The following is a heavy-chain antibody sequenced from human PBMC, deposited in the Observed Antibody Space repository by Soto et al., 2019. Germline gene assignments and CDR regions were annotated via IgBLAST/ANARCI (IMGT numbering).Heavy chain of an antibody. CDR1: GFSLNTNAVG. V-gene: IGHV2-5*02. CDR2: LYWDDDK. CDR3: AHRRVRDSSGENFDS. D-gene: IGHD6-19*01. J-gene: IGHJ4*02. Sequence: QITLKESGPPLVKPTQTLTLTCTFSGFSLNTNAVGVAWIRQPPGKALEWLALLYWDDDKRHSPSLKSRLTITTDTSKNQVVLTMTNMDPEDTATYYCAHRRVRDSSGENFDSWGQGTLVTVSS.